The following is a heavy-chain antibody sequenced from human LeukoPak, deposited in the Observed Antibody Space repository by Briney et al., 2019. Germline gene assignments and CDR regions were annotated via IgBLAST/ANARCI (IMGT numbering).Heavy chain of an antibody. CDR1: GGSFSGYY. J-gene: IGHJ3*02. D-gene: IGHD2-2*03. CDR3: ARPLYGYCSSTSCSRYAFDI. V-gene: IGHV4-34*01. Sequence: SETLSLTCAVYGGSFSGYYWSWIRQPPGKGLEWIGEINHSGSTNYNPSLKSRVTISVDTSKNQFSLKLSSVTAADTAVYYCARPLYGYCSSTSCSRYAFDIWGQGTMVTVSS. CDR2: INHSGST.